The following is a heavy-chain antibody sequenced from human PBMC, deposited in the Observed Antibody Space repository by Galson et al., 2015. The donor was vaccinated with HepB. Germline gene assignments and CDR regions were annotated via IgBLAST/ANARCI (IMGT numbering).Heavy chain of an antibody. CDR3: AKGRSVTWTGEPEYDF. V-gene: IGHV3-30*18. CDR2: ISYSGNNK. J-gene: IGHJ4*02. D-gene: IGHD3/OR15-3a*01. Sequence: SLRLSCAASGLTFDNYGIHWVRRAPGKGLEWVAFISYSGNNKHYSGSVKGRFTISRDNSKNPLYLQMSSLTTEDTAIYYCAKGRSVTWTGEPEYDFWGQGTLVTVSS. CDR1: GLTFDNYG.